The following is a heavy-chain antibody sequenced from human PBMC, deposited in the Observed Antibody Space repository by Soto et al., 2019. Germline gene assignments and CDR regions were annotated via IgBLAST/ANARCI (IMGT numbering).Heavy chain of an antibody. CDR1: GYTFTIYW. D-gene: IGHD4-17*01. CDR3: ARPANTVADHFDL. V-gene: IGHV5-51*01. J-gene: IGHJ4*02. Sequence: PGESLKISCQVSGYTFTIYWIGWVRQMPGKVLEWMGIIYPSDSDTRYSPSFQGQVTISADQSINTAYLQWDSLKASDTAIYYCARPANTVADHFDLWGQGTPVTVSS. CDR2: IYPSDSDT.